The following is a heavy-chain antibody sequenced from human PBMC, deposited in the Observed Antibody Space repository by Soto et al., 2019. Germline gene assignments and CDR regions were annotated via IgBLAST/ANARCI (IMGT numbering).Heavy chain of an antibody. V-gene: IGHV1-18*01. CDR1: GYTFTNYG. Sequence: QVQLVQSGAEAKKPGASVKVSCKASGYTFTNYGVTWVRQAPEQGLEWLGWISAYNGNTNYAQSLQGRVTMTTDTSTSTVYMVLRSLRSDVTAVYYCARDSRRISVAVDFVYWGQGSLVTVAS. CDR3: ARDSRRISVAVDFVY. D-gene: IGHD2-15*01. J-gene: IGHJ4*02. CDR2: ISAYNGNT.